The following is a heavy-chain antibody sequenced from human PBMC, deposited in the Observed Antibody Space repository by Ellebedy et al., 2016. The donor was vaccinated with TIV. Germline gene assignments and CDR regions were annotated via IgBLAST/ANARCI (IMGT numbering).Heavy chain of an antibody. CDR2: IFSNDEK. V-gene: IGHV2-26*01. J-gene: IGHJ6*02. CDR3: ARIRAVAGGYYYYGMDV. Sequence: SGPTLVKPTETLTLTCTVSGFSLSNARMGVSWIRQPPGKALEWLAHIFSNDEKSYSTSLKSRLTISKDTSKSQVVLTMTNMDPVDTATYYCARIRAVAGGYYYYGMDVWGQGTTVTVSS. D-gene: IGHD6-19*01. CDR1: GFSLSNARMG.